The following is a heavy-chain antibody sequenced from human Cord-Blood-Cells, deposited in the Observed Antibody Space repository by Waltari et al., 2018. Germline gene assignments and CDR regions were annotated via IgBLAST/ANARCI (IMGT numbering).Heavy chain of an antibody. CDR1: GYTFTSYY. Sequence: QEQMVQCGAEVKTRAAAEKFYCKSSGYTFTSYYINGVRQATGQGLEWMGWMNPNNGHTGYAQKFQGRITIARNASISPAYMELSILCSENTAVYYCSRGWLVWAFDIWGQGTMVTVSS. D-gene: IGHD6-19*01. J-gene: IGHJ3*02. V-gene: IGHV1-8*01. CDR3: SRGWLVWAFDI. CDR2: MNPNNGHT.